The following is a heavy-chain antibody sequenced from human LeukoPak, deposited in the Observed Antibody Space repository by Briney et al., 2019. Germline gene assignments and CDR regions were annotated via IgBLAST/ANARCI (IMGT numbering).Heavy chain of an antibody. J-gene: IGHJ4*02. CDR3: ASAVVRAREIH. CDR1: GFTFNKAW. D-gene: IGHD3-10*01. V-gene: IGHV3-23*01. CDR2: ISGSGAST. Sequence: PGGSLRLSCVASGFTFNKAWMSWVRQAPGKGLEWVSAISGSGASTYYADSVKGRFTISRDNSKNTLYVQMNSLRAEDTAVYYCASAVVRAREIHWGQGTLVTVSS.